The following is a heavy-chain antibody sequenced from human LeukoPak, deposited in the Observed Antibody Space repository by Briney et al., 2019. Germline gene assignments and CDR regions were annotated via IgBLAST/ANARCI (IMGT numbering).Heavy chain of an antibody. D-gene: IGHD3-22*01. CDR1: GYTFTSYD. CDR3: ARVVYDSSGYPRFGFDY. J-gene: IGHJ4*02. CDR2: INPNSGGT. Sequence: ASVKVSCKASGYTFTSYDINWVRQATGQGLEWMGWINPNSGGTNYAQKFQGRVTMTRDTSISTAYMELSRLRSDDTAVYYCARVVYDSSGYPRFGFDYWGQGTLVTVSS. V-gene: IGHV1-2*02.